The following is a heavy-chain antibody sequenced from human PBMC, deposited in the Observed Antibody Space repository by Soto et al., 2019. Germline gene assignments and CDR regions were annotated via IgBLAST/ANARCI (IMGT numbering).Heavy chain of an antibody. CDR2: VASHGRTT. CDR3: VKEDYDASGSYYDS. D-gene: IGHD3-10*01. J-gene: IGHJ4*02. CDR1: GFTFSSRG. V-gene: IGHV3-30*19. Sequence: QVQLVESGGGVVQPGTSLRLSCVASGFTFSSRGMHWVRQAPGKGLEWVAVVASHGRTTFYADSVKGRFTVSRDNSKDTVYLQMDTLRVEDTAMYYCVKEDYDASGSYYDSWGQGTLVTVS.